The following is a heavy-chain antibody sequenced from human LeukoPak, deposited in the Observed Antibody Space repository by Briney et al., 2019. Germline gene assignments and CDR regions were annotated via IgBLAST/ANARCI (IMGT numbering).Heavy chain of an antibody. CDR2: INPSGGST. CDR3: ARDHNKGGPLHMVRGRFYGY. CDR1: GYTFTSYY. Sequence: ASVKVSCKASGYTFTSYYMHWVRQAPGQGLEWMGIINPSGGSTSYAQKFQGRVTMTTDTSTSTAYMELRSLRSDDTAVYYCARDHNKGGPLHMVRGRFYGYWGQGTLVTVSS. J-gene: IGHJ4*02. V-gene: IGHV1-46*01. D-gene: IGHD3-10*01.